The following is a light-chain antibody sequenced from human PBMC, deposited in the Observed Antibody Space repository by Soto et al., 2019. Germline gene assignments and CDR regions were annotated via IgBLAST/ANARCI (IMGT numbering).Light chain of an antibody. CDR2: DVI. Sequence: QSALTQPRSVSGSPGQSVTISCTGSSSDVGSYNYVSWYQQHPGKAPKLLIHDVIKRPSGVPDRLSGSKSGNTASLTISGLQAEDEADYYCCSYAGNYVVFGVGTKLTVL. CDR3: CSYAGNYVV. CDR1: SSDVGSYNY. J-gene: IGLJ2*01. V-gene: IGLV2-11*01.